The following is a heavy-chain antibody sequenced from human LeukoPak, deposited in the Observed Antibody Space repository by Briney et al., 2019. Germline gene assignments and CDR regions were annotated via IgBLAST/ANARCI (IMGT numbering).Heavy chain of an antibody. CDR2: ISSNGGST. CDR1: GFTFSNYG. J-gene: IGHJ4*02. V-gene: IGHV3-64*01. D-gene: IGHD2-2*02. CDR3: AGRYCGGTSCYKPFDY. Sequence: GGSLRLSCAASGFTFSNYGMHWVRQAPGKGLEYVSAISSNGGSTYYASSVKGRFTISRDNSKNTPYLQMGSLRAEDMAVYYCAGRYCGGTSCYKPFDYWGQGTLVTVSS.